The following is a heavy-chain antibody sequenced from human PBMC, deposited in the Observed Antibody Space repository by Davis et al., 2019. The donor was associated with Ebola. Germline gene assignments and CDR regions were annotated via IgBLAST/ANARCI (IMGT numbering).Heavy chain of an antibody. V-gene: IGHV3-21*01. CDR2: ISSSSSYI. Sequence: GESLKISCAASGFTFSSYSMNWXXXXPXXXXXXXXSISSSSSYIYYADSVKGRFTISRDNAKNSLYLQMNSLRAEDTAVYYCARTYGSGSYYWGQGTLVTVSS. CDR3: ARTYGSGSYY. CDR1: GFTFSSYS. D-gene: IGHD3-10*01. J-gene: IGHJ4*02.